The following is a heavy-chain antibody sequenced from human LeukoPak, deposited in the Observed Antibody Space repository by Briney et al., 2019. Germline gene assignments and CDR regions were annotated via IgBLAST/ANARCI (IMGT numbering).Heavy chain of an antibody. V-gene: IGHV3-23*01. J-gene: IGHJ4*02. CDR2: ISGSGGST. Sequence: GGSLRLSCAPSGFTFRNYAMHWVRQAPGKGLEWVSAISGSGGSTYYADSVKGRFTISRDNSKNTLYLQMNSLRAEDTAVYYCARDQSIVGAIAYFDYWGQGTLVTVSS. CDR1: GFTFRNYA. CDR3: ARDQSIVGAIAYFDY. D-gene: IGHD1-26*01.